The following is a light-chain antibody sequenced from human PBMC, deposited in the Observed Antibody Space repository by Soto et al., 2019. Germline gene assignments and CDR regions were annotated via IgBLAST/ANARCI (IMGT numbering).Light chain of an antibody. J-gene: IGKJ4*01. CDR1: QDISNS. CDR3: QKYNSAPLT. CDR2: AAS. Sequence: DIQMTQSPSSLSASIGDRITITCRASQDISNSLAWYQQKPGKVPKLLIYAASTLQSGVPSRFSGSGSGTDFTLTISRLQPEDVATYSCQKYNSAPLTFGGGTEVEIK. V-gene: IGKV1-27*01.